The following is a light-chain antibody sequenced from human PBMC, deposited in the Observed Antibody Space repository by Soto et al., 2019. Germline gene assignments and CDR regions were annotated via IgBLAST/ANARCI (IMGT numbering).Light chain of an antibody. CDR1: QMITTD. V-gene: IGKV1-39*01. J-gene: IGKJ1*01. CDR2: AAS. Sequence: DIQMTQSTSSLSASVRERVTITCRASQMITTDLNWYQQKPGKAPVLLIYAASSEHRGVPSRLSGSGSGTDFTLTICSLQPEDFATDYCQQSSNTPWTFDQGTNVEIK. CDR3: QQSSNTPWT.